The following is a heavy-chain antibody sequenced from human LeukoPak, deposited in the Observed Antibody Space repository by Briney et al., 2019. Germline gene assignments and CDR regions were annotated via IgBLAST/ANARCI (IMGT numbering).Heavy chain of an antibody. D-gene: IGHD5-18*01. J-gene: IGHJ4*02. Sequence: PGGSLRLSCAASGFTFKSYGMTWVRQVPGKGLDWVSSITGAGSSTKYADSVSGRFTISRDNSKNTLSLQMTGLRAEDTAVYYCARKVAVAMDLDYWGQGTLVTVSS. CDR1: GFTFKSYG. CDR3: ARKVAVAMDLDY. V-gene: IGHV3-23*01. CDR2: ITGAGSST.